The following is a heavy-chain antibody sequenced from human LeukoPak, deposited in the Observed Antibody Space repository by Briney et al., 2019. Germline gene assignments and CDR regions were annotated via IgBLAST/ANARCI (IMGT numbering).Heavy chain of an antibody. D-gene: IGHD4-17*01. CDR1: GGSISSSSYY. V-gene: IGHV4-39*01. CDR3: ARHRTLASYGYWYFDL. CDR2: IYYSGST. Sequence: SETLSLTCTVSGGSISSSSYYWGWIRQPPGKGLEWIGSIYYSGSTYYNPSLKSRVTISVDTSKNQFSLKLSSVTAADTAVYYCARHRTLASYGYWYFDLWGRGTLVTVSS. J-gene: IGHJ2*01.